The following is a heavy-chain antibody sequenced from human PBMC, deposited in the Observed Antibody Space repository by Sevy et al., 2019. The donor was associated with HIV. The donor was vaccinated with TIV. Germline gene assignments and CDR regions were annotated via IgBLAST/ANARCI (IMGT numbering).Heavy chain of an antibody. V-gene: IGHV4-39*01. CDR2: IHSVGNA. CDR1: GGSINRSSYY. CDR3: ARQGGSCKSGPCYTFFDF. D-gene: IGHD2-8*01. Sequence: SETLSLTCTVSGGSINRSSYYWGWIRQPPGKGLEWIASIHSVGNAYYNPSLKSRVTVSVYTSKNQVSLKRTSVTAADTAVYYCARQGGSCKSGPCYTFFDFWGQGTLVTVSS. J-gene: IGHJ4*02.